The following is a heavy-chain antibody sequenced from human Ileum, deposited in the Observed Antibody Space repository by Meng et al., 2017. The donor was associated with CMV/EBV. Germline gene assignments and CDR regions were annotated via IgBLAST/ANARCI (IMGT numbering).Heavy chain of an antibody. CDR1: GGSISGSFF. D-gene: IGHD2-21*01. CDR2: IDPSGSA. J-gene: IGHJ5*02. V-gene: IGHV4-4*07. Sequence: VHLTGAGPRLVMPSETLSLTCPVSGGSISGSFFWSWVRQSAGKRLEWIGRIDPSGSANYNPSLQGRITVSIDTSNNQFSLTLTSVTAADTAVYYCARECVGEGDWCHWDYWFDPWGQGTLVTVSS. CDR3: ARECVGEGDWCHWDYWFDP.